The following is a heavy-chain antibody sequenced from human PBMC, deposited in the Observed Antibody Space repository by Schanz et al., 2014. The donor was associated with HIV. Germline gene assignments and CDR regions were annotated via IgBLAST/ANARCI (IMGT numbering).Heavy chain of an antibody. CDR1: GFTLEDYA. CDR3: ANEEVPNDY. V-gene: IGHV3-23*01. Sequence: DVQLMESGGGLVQPGRSLRLSCAASGFTLEDYAMHWVRQVPGKGPEWVSGISISGETTYYADSVKGRFTISRDNSKNTLYLQMSSLRVEDTAVYYCANEEVPNDYWGQGTLVTVSS. CDR2: ISISGETT. J-gene: IGHJ4*02.